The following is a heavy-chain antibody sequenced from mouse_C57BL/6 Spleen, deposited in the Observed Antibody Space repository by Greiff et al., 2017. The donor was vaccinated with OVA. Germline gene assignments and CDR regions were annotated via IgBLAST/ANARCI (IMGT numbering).Heavy chain of an antibody. D-gene: IGHD3-2*02. CDR3: ARGQRKDSGFDY. CDR2: INPNNGGT. Sequence: VQLQQSGPELVKPGASVKISCKASGYTFTDYYMNWVKQSHGKSLEWIGDINPNNGGTSYNQKFKGKATLTVDKSSSTAYMELRSLTSEDSAVYYSARGQRKDSGFDYWGQGTTLTVSS. V-gene: IGHV1-26*01. CDR1: GYTFTDYY. J-gene: IGHJ2*01.